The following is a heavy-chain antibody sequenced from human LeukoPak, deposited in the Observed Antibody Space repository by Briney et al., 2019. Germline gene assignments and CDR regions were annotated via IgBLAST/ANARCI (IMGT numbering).Heavy chain of an antibody. CDR3: ARLPEPYYYDSSGYFDY. J-gene: IGHJ4*02. CDR2: IYPGDSDT. V-gene: IGHV5-51*01. D-gene: IGHD3-22*01. Sequence: GGSLKISCKGSGYSFTSYWIGWVRQMPGKGLEWMGIIYPGDSDTRYSPSFQGQVTISADKSISTAYLQWSSLKASDTAMYYCARLPEPYYYDSSGYFDYWGQGTLVTVSS. CDR1: GYSFTSYW.